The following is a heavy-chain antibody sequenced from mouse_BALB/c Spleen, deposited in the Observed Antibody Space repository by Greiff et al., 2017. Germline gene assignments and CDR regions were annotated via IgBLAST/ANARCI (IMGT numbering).Heavy chain of an antibody. CDR1: GFSLTGYG. Sequence: QVQLKESGPGLVAPSQSLSITCTVSGFSLTGYGVNWVRQPPGKGLEWLGMIWGDGSTDYNSALKSRLSISKDNSKSQVFLKMNSLQTDDTARYYCARGGHVYDYDHFAYWGQGTLVTVSA. CDR2: IWGDGST. V-gene: IGHV2-6-7*01. CDR3: ARGGHVYDYDHFAY. J-gene: IGHJ3*01. D-gene: IGHD2-4*01.